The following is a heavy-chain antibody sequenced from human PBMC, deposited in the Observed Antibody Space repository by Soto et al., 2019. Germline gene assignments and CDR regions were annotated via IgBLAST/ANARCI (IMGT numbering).Heavy chain of an antibody. Sequence: QVQLVESGGGLVRPGGALRLSCAASGFTFSDYYMSWIRQVPGKGLEWVAYISGTSDSIPYADSVKGRFTISRDNTKNSLYLQMNILRVEDTAVYYCARVAVVTAAGTSDYWGQGTLVTVSS. CDR3: ARVAVVTAAGTSDY. J-gene: IGHJ4*02. V-gene: IGHV3-11*06. CDR1: GFTFSDYY. CDR2: ISGTSDSI. D-gene: IGHD6-13*01.